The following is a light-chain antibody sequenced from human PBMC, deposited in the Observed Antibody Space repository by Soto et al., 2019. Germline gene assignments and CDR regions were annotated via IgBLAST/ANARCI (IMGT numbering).Light chain of an antibody. J-gene: IGKJ4*01. V-gene: IGKV3D-20*01. CDR3: HQYGDAPLT. CDR2: DAS. Sequence: EVVLTQAPATLSLSPGERATLSCGASQSVKYNYLAWYQQKPGLAPRLLIYDASRRAIGIPDRFSGSGSGTDFTLTISSLEPEDFAVYYCHQYGDAPLTFGGGTRVEIK. CDR1: QSVKYNY.